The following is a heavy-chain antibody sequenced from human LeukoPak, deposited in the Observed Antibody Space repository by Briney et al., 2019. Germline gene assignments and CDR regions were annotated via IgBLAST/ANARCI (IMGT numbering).Heavy chain of an antibody. J-gene: IGHJ6*02. CDR2: ISYDGSNK. V-gene: IGHV3-30*04. CDR1: GFTFSSYA. D-gene: IGHD1-7*01. CDR3: ARDRNWNYVSRFHYYGMDV. Sequence: GMSLRLSCAASGFTFSSYAMHWVRQAPGKGLEWVAVISYDGSNKYYADSVKGRFTISRDNAKNSLYLQMNSLRAEDTAVYYCARDRNWNYVSRFHYYGMDVWGQGTTVTVSS.